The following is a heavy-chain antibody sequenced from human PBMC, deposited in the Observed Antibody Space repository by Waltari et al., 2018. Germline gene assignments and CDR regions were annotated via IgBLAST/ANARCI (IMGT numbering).Heavy chain of an antibody. V-gene: IGHV4-59*11. CDR3: ARVLAAALGLFDL. Sequence: QVQLQESGPGLVKPSETLSLTCTVSGGSISSHYWSWIRQPPGKGLEWIGYIYYSGGTNYNPSLKSRVTISVDTSKNQFSLKLSSVTAADTAVYYCARVLAAALGLFDLWGRGTLVTVSS. J-gene: IGHJ2*01. CDR1: GGSISSHY. D-gene: IGHD6-13*01. CDR2: IYYSGGT.